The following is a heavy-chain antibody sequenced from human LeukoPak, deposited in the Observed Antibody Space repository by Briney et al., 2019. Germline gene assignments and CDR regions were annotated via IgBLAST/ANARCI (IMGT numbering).Heavy chain of an antibody. CDR3: VKDARSFGGTYFDY. CDR2: MSGSDTGS. CDR1: GFTFSSYS. D-gene: IGHD4-23*01. Sequence: GGSLRLSCAASGFTFSSYSMNWVRQAPGKGLEWVSAMSGSDTGSWYADSVKGRFTISRDTSKTTLYLQMNSLRAEDTAIYYCVKDARSFGGTYFDYWGQGIQVTVSS. J-gene: IGHJ4*02. V-gene: IGHV3-23*01.